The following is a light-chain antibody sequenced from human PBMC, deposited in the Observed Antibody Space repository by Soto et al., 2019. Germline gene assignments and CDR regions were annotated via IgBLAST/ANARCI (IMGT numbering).Light chain of an antibody. CDR3: SSYTSSSTLV. J-gene: IGLJ2*01. V-gene: IGLV2-14*01. CDR1: SSDVGGYNY. Sequence: QSALTQPASVSGSPGQSITISCIETSSDVGGYNYVSWYQQHPGKAPKLMIYEVSNRPSGVSNRFSGSKSGNTASLTISGLQAEDEAEYYCSSYTSSSTLVFGGGTKLTVL. CDR2: EVS.